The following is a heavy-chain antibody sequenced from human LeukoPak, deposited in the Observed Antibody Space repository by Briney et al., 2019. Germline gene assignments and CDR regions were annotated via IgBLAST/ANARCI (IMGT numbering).Heavy chain of an antibody. J-gene: IGHJ4*02. CDR3: ARAPGAAID. CDR1: GGSINTDSAY. V-gene: IGHV4-39*07. CDR2: IYYNGVT. D-gene: IGHD2-2*01. Sequence: PSETLSLTCAVSGGSINTDSAYWGWIRQAPEKGLEWLGTIYYNGVTYYNPSLKSRLTISIDTSKNQFSLKLSSVTAADTAVYYCARAPGAAIDWGQGTLVTVSS.